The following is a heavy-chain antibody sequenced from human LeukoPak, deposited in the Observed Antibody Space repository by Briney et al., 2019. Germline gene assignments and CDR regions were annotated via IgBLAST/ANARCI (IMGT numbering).Heavy chain of an antibody. CDR3: ARSFRRYGMDV. Sequence: GGSLRLSCAASGFTFSSYEMNWVRQAPGKGLEWVSFSSSSGSAIHYADSVRGRFTISRDNAKNSLYLQMSRLRAEDTAVYYCARSFRRYGMDVWGQGTTVTVSS. J-gene: IGHJ6*02. CDR2: SSSSGSAI. CDR1: GFTFSSYE. V-gene: IGHV3-48*03. D-gene: IGHD3-10*01.